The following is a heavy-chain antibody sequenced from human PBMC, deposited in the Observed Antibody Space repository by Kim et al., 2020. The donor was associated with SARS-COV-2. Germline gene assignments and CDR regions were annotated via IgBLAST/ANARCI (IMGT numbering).Heavy chain of an antibody. CDR2: IYHSGST. CDR3: ARSQQLYYFDY. Sequence: SETLSLTCAVSGGSIRSGGYSWSWIRQPPGKGLEWIGYIYHSGSTYYNPSLKSRVTISVDRCKNQFSLKLSSVTAADTAVYYCARSQQLYYFDYWGQGTLVTVSS. J-gene: IGHJ4*02. D-gene: IGHD6-13*01. V-gene: IGHV4-30-2*01. CDR1: GGSIRSGGYS.